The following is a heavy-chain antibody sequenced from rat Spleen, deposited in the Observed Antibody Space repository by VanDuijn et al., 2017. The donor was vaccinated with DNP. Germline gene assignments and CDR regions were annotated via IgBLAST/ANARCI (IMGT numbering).Heavy chain of an antibody. CDR2: IIYDGSRT. CDR3: ARDMDYYDGSYYRYYFDY. Sequence: EVNLVESGGGLVQPGKSLKVSCVTSGFTFSDYNMAWVRQAPKKGLEWVATIIYDGSRTYYRDFVKGRFTISRDNAKNTLYLRMNSLRSEDTATYYCARDMDYYDGSYYRYYFDYWGQGVMVTVSS. V-gene: IGHV5S10*01. J-gene: IGHJ2*01. D-gene: IGHD1-12*02. CDR1: GFTFSDYN.